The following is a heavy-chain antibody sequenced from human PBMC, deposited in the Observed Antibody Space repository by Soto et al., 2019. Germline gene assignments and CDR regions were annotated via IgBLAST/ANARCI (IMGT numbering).Heavy chain of an antibody. CDR1: GYTFTSYY. D-gene: IGHD2-15*01. J-gene: IGHJ4*02. V-gene: IGHV1-46*01. CDR3: AVSRDRYRGVAYYFDY. CDR2: INPSGGST. Sequence: ASVKVSCKASGYTFTSYYMHWVRQAPGQGLEWMGIINPSGGSTSYAQKFKGRVTMTRDTSTSTVYMELSSLRSEDKAVYYCAVSRDRYRGVAYYFDYWGQGALVTVSS.